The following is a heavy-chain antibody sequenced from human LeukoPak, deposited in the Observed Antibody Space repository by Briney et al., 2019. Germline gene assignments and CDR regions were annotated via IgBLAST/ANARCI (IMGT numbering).Heavy chain of an antibody. J-gene: IGHJ5*02. D-gene: IGHD1-7*01. CDR2: IYHSGST. CDR1: GYSISSGYY. Sequence: SETLSLTCTVSGYSISSGYYWGWIRQPPGKGLEWIGEIYHSGSTYYNPSLKSRVTISVDTSKNQFSLKLSSVTAADTAVYYCARDRLNWNYPFDPWGQGTLVTVSS. CDR3: ARDRLNWNYPFDP. V-gene: IGHV4-38-2*02.